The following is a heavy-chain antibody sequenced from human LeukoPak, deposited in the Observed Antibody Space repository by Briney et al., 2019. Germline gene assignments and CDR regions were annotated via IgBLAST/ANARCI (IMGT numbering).Heavy chain of an antibody. J-gene: IGHJ4*02. CDR1: GFTFSSYS. Sequence: GGSLRLSCAASGFTFSSYSMNWVRQAPGKGLEWVSSISSSSSYIYYADSVKGRFTISRDNAKNSLYLQMNSLRAEDTAVYYCARGYGSGWTYYFDYWGQGTLVTVSS. CDR3: ARGYGSGWTYYFDY. CDR2: ISSSSSYI. D-gene: IGHD6-19*01. V-gene: IGHV3-21*01.